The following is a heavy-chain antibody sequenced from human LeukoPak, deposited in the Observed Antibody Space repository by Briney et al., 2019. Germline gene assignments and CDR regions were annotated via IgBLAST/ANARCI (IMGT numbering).Heavy chain of an antibody. D-gene: IGHD3-10*01. V-gene: IGHV4-39*01. Sequence: KSSETQSLTCTVSGDSISSETYHWGWIRQPPGQGLQWIGSIYYAGSTYYNPSLKSRVSISVDTSKDQFSLKLFPVTAADTAVYYCARSGWPMGGFDPWGQGILVTVSS. J-gene: IGHJ5*02. CDR3: ARSGWPMGGFDP. CDR2: IYYAGST. CDR1: GDSISSETYH.